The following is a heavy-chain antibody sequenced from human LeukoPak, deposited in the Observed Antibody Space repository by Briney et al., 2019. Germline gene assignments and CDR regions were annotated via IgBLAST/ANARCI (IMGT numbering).Heavy chain of an antibody. CDR3: ARGSVGDF. CDR2: MNPNSGNT. D-gene: IGHD3-16*01. V-gene: IGHV1-8*01. Sequence: ASVTVSCTASAYTFTSYDITWVRQATGPGLEWMGWMNPNSGNTGYAQKFQGRVTMTRNTSISTAYMELSSLRSEDTAVYYCARGSVGDFWGQGTLVTVSS. J-gene: IGHJ4*02. CDR1: AYTFTSYD.